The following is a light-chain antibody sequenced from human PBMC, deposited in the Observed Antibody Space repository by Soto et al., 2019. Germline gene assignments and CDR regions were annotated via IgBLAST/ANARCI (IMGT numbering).Light chain of an antibody. CDR3: CSYAGSYTLYV. V-gene: IGLV2-11*01. CDR2: DVS. J-gene: IGLJ1*01. Sequence: QSVLTQPRSVSGSPGQSVTISCTGTSSDVGGYNYVSWYQQHPGKAPKLMIYDVSKRPSGVPDRFSGSKSGNTASLTISALQADDEADYSCCSYAGSYTLYVFGTGTKVTVL. CDR1: SSDVGGYNY.